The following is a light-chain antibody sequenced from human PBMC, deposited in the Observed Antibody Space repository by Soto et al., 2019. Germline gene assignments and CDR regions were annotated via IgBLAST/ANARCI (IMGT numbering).Light chain of an antibody. J-gene: IGLJ1*01. V-gene: IGLV2-8*01. Sequence: QSVLTQPPSASGSPGQSVTISCTGTSSDVGAHNYVSWYQQHPGKVPKLMISEVTKRPSGVPDRFSGSKSGNTASLTVSGLQVEDEADYYCCSPAGNSHYVFGTGTKVTVL. CDR3: CSPAGNSHYV. CDR2: EVT. CDR1: SSDVGAHNY.